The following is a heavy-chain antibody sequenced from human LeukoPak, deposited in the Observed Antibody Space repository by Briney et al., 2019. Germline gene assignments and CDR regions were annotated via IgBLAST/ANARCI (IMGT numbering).Heavy chain of an antibody. CDR3: AGGVLPYYFDY. Sequence: PGGSLRLSCAASGFAVNSNYMSWVRQAPGKGLEWVSVIYSAGTTFYADSVKGRLTISRDNSKNTLYLYMDSLRVEDTAVYYCAGGVLPYYFDYWGQGTLVTVSS. J-gene: IGHJ4*02. CDR2: IYSAGTT. CDR1: GFAVNSNY. V-gene: IGHV3-66*01. D-gene: IGHD3-3*01.